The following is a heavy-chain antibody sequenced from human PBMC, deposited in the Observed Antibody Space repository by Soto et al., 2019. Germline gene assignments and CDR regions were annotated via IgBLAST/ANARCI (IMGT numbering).Heavy chain of an antibody. CDR1: GFTFSSYG. J-gene: IGHJ4*02. CDR3: ARDPQLELLYYFDY. V-gene: IGHV3-33*01. Sequence: QVQLVESGGGVVQPGRSLRLSCAASGFTFSSYGMHWVRQAPGKGLEWVAVIWYDGSNKYYADSVKGRFTISRDNSKNTLYLQMNSLRAEYTAVYYCARDPQLELLYYFDYWGQGTLVTVSS. CDR2: IWYDGSNK. D-gene: IGHD1-7*01.